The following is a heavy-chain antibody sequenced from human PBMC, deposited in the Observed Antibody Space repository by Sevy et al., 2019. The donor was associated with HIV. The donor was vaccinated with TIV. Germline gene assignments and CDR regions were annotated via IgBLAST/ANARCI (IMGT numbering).Heavy chain of an antibody. D-gene: IGHD3-22*01. CDR1: GYTFTSYG. J-gene: IGHJ6*02. CDR3: ARLLYYYDSANAPYYYYGMDV. Sequence: ASVKVSCKASGYTFTSYGISWVRQAPGQGLEWMGWISAYNGNTNYAQKLQGRVTMTTDTSTSTAYMELRSLRSDVTAVYYCARLLYYYDSANAPYYYYGMDVWGQGTTVTVSS. CDR2: ISAYNGNT. V-gene: IGHV1-18*01.